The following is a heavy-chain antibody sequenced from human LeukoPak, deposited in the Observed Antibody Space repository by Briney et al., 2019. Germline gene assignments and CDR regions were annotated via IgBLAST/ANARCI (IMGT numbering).Heavy chain of an antibody. V-gene: IGHV4-34*01. CDR3: ARGLLAAAVDY. CDR2: INHSGST. J-gene: IGHJ4*02. D-gene: IGHD6-13*01. CDR1: GGSFSGYY. Sequence: SETVSLTCAVCGGSFSGYYWSWIRQPPGKGLEWIGEINHSGSTNYNPSLKSRVTISVDTSENQFSLKLSSVTAADTAVYYCARGLLAAAVDYWGQGTLVTISS.